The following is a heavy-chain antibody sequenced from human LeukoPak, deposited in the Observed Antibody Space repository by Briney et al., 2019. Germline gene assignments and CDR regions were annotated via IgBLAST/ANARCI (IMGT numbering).Heavy chain of an antibody. CDR1: GGTFSSYA. J-gene: IGHJ6*04. CDR2: IIPIFGTA. D-gene: IGHD2-15*01. V-gene: IGHV1-69*13. Sequence: ASVKVSCKASGGTFSSYAISWVRQAPGQGLEWMGGIIPIFGTANYAQKFQGRVTITADESTSTAYMELSSLGSEDTAVYYCARDDCSGGSCYSDYYGMDVWGKGTTVTVSS. CDR3: ARDDCSGGSCYSDYYGMDV.